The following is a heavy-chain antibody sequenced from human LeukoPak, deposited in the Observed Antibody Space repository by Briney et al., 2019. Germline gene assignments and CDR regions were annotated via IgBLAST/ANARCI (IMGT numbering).Heavy chain of an antibody. V-gene: IGHV3-21*01. CDR1: GFTFSSYE. Sequence: GGSLRLSCAASGFTFSSYEMNWVRQAPGKGLEWVSSISSSSSYIYYADSVKGRFTISRDNAKNSLYLQMNSLRAEDTAVYYCARGDERYSYAPPDYWGQGTLVTVSS. CDR3: ARGDERYSYAPPDY. J-gene: IGHJ4*02. D-gene: IGHD5-18*01. CDR2: ISSSSSYI.